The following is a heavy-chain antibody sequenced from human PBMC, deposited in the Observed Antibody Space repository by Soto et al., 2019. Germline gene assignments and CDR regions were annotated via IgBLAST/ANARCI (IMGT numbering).Heavy chain of an antibody. Sequence: QVQLVQSGAEVKKPGASVKISCKTSGYTFTSFYMHCVRQAPGQGLEWMGIINPSGGSTEYAQKFKGRVTMTRDTYTSTVYMELSSLRSDDTAVYYCARAPETFDHWGQGTLVTVSS. J-gene: IGHJ4*02. CDR2: INPSGGST. CDR3: ARAPETFDH. V-gene: IGHV1-46*01. CDR1: GYTFTSFY.